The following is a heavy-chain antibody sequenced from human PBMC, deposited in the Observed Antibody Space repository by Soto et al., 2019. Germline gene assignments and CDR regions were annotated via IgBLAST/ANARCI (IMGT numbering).Heavy chain of an antibody. Sequence: PSETLSLTCTVSGGSISSSSYYWGWIRQPPGKGLEWIGSIYYSGSTYYNPSLKSRVTISVDTSKNQFSLKLSSVTAADTAVYYCARQGVAVAGIASYYYYGMDVWGQGTTVTVSS. D-gene: IGHD6-19*01. CDR1: GGSISSSSYY. CDR2: IYYSGST. V-gene: IGHV4-39*01. CDR3: ARQGVAVAGIASYYYYGMDV. J-gene: IGHJ6*02.